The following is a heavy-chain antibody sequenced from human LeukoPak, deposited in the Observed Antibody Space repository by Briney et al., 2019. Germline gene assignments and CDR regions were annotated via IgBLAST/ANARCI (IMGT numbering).Heavy chain of an antibody. V-gene: IGHV3-21*01. CDR1: GFTFSSYT. CDR3: ARDLFPSTRAYYYYGMDV. J-gene: IGHJ6*02. Sequence: GGSLRLSCAASGFTFSSYTMNWVRQAPGKGPEWVSSIITSSTYIYYADSVKGRFTISRDNAKNSLYLQMNGLRAKDTAVYYCARDLFPSTRAYYYYGMDVWGQGTTVTVSS. CDR2: IITSSTYI. D-gene: IGHD2/OR15-2a*01.